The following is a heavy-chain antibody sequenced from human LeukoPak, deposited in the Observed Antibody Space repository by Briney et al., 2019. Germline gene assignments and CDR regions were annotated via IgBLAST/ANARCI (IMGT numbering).Heavy chain of an antibody. Sequence: GGSLRLSCAASGFTFSRYWMTWVRQAPGKGLKWVANIRQDGSEIYYVDSVRGRFTTSRDNAKNSLYLQMNSLRAEDTAVYYCVRDNSRGQSLGVIYWGQGSLVTVSS. J-gene: IGHJ4*02. V-gene: IGHV3-7*01. CDR1: GFTFSRYW. D-gene: IGHD3-22*01. CDR3: VRDNSRGQSLGVIY. CDR2: IRQDGSEI.